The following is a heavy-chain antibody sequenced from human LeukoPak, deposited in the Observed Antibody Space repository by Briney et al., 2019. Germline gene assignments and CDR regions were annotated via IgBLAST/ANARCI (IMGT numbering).Heavy chain of an antibody. D-gene: IGHD2-15*01. J-gene: IGHJ5*02. Sequence: GGSLRLSCAASGFTFSNAWMSWVRQAPGKGLEWVGRIKSKTDGGTTDYAAPVKGRFTISRDDSKNTLYLQMNSLKTEDTAVYYCTSLSGYCSGGSCYSFGFDPWGQGTLVTVSS. CDR2: IKSKTDGGTT. V-gene: IGHV3-15*01. CDR3: TSLSGYCSGGSCYSFGFDP. CDR1: GFTFSNAW.